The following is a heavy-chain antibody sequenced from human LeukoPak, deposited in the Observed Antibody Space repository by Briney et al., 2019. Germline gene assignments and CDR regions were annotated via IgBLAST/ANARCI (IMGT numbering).Heavy chain of an antibody. CDR1: GGSFSAYY. V-gene: IGHV4-34*01. Sequence: PSETLSLTCAVYGGSFSAYYWSWIRQPPGKGLEWIGEINHSGSTNNNPSLESRVTISVDTSKNQFSLKLSSVTAADTAVYYCARARPTVTDDYDAFDIWGQGTMVTVSS. CDR2: INHSGST. D-gene: IGHD4-17*01. CDR3: ARARPTVTDDYDAFDI. J-gene: IGHJ3*02.